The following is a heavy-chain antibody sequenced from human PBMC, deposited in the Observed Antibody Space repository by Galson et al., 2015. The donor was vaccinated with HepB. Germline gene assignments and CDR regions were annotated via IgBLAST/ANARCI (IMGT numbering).Heavy chain of an antibody. CDR1: GDSVSNNLVA. CDR2: TSYRSTWFN. D-gene: IGHD7-27*01. CDR3: ARTSPWGLDHFDC. Sequence: CAISGDSVSNNLVAWSWIRQSPSRGLEWLGTTSYRSTWFNDYAMSVKNRTTINADTSKNQFSLQLHSVTPEDTALYYCARTSPWGLDHFDCWGQGTLVTVSS. J-gene: IGHJ4*02. V-gene: IGHV6-1*01.